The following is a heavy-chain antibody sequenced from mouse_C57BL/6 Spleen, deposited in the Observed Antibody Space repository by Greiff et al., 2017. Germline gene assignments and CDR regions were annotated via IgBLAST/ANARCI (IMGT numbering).Heavy chain of an antibody. CDR3: AKDYGSSTFDY. CDR1: GYSFTGYY. CDR2: INPSTGGT. Sequence: EVQLQESGPELVKPGASVKISCKASGYSFTGYYMNWVKQSPEKSLEWIGEINPSTGGTTYNQKFKAKATLTVDKSSSTAYMQLKSLTSEDSAVYYCAKDYGSSTFDYWGQGTTLTVSS. V-gene: IGHV1-42*01. D-gene: IGHD1-1*01. J-gene: IGHJ2*01.